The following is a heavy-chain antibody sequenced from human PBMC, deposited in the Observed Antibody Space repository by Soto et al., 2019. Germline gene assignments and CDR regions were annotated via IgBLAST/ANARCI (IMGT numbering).Heavy chain of an antibody. Sequence: GGLRLSCAASGFTFSSYAMSWVRQAPGEGLEWVSSISGSGGGTYYADSVKGRFTFSRDNSKNTLYLQMNSLRAEDTAVYYCAKFGMATTKKSPPYYIDYWGQGALVTVSS. CDR3: AKFGMATTKKSPPYYIDY. D-gene: IGHD1-1*01. J-gene: IGHJ4*02. CDR2: ISGSGGGT. V-gene: IGHV3-23*01. CDR1: GFTFSSYA.